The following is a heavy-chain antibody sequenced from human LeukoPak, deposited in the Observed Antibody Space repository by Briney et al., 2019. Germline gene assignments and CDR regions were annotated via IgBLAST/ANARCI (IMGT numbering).Heavy chain of an antibody. CDR1: GFTFTNAW. CDR3: TTAPAGVDY. D-gene: IGHD3-10*01. Sequence: GGSLRLSCAASGFTFTNAWLSWVRQAPGQGLEWVGRIKSRTDGETTDYAAPVKGRFTISRDDSKNTLYLQMNSLKSEDTAVYYCTTAPAGVDYWGQGTLVTVSS. CDR2: IKSRTDGETT. V-gene: IGHV3-15*01. J-gene: IGHJ4*02.